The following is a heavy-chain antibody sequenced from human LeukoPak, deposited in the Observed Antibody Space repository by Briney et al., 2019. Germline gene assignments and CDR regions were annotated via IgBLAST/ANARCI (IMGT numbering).Heavy chain of an antibody. D-gene: IGHD6-13*01. CDR2: IYYSGST. CDR1: GGSISSSSYY. CDR3: AREAAAANWFDP. Sequence: PSETLSPTCTVSGGSISSSSYYWGWIRQPPGKGLEWIGSIYYSGSTYYNPSLKSRVTISVDTSKNQFSLKLSSVTAADTAVYYCAREAAAANWFDPWGQGTLVTVSS. V-gene: IGHV4-39*07. J-gene: IGHJ5*02.